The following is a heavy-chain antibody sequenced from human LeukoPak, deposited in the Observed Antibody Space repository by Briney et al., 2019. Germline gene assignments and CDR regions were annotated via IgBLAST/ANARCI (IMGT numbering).Heavy chain of an antibody. CDR1: GDSISTSSYY. CDR3: ARHKDYYYSYMDV. Sequence: KTSETLSLTCSVSGDSISTSSYYWGWIRQPPGKGLEWIGTIYYSGSTYYNPSAPSRVTISVDTTKNQFSLKLSSVTAADTAVYYCARHKDYYYSYMDVWGKGTTVTISS. V-gene: IGHV4-39*01. CDR2: IYYSGST. J-gene: IGHJ6*03.